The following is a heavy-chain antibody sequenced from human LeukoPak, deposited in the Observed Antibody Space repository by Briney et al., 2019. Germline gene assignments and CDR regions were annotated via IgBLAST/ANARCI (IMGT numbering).Heavy chain of an antibody. D-gene: IGHD1-26*01. CDR1: GFTFSSYS. CDR3: ARNSGSYLYYFDY. CDR2: ISSGSSTI. Sequence: PGGSQRLSCAASGFTFSSYSMNWVRQAPGKGLEWVSYISSGSSTIYYADSVKGRFTISRDNAKNSLYLQMNSLRAEDTAVYYCARNSGSYLYYFDYWGQGTLVTVSS. J-gene: IGHJ4*02. V-gene: IGHV3-48*01.